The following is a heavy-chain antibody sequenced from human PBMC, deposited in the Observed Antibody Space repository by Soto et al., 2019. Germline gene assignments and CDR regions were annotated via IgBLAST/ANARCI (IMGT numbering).Heavy chain of an antibody. CDR1: GFTFSSYA. CDR3: AKRTVVWYFDL. CDR2: ISGSGGST. J-gene: IGHJ2*01. Sequence: EVQLLESGGGLVQPGGSLRLSCAASGFTFSSYAMKWVRQAPGKGLEWVSVISGSGGSTYYADAVKGRFTISRDNSKNTVYLQMSSLRAEDTAVYYCAKRTVVWYFDLWGRGTLVTVSS. V-gene: IGHV3-23*01. D-gene: IGHD2-15*01.